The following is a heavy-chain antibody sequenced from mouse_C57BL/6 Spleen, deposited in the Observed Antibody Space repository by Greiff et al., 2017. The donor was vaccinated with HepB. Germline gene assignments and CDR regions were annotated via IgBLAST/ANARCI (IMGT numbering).Heavy chain of an antibody. Sequence: EVKLMESGGGLVKPGGSLKLSCAASGFTFSDYGMHWVRQAPEKGLEWVAYISSGSSTIYYADTVKGRFTLSRDNAKNTLFLQMTSLRSEDTAMYYCARPGDGYTWFAYWGQGTLVTVSA. D-gene: IGHD2-3*01. V-gene: IGHV5-17*01. CDR1: GFTFSDYG. CDR3: ARPGDGYTWFAY. J-gene: IGHJ3*01. CDR2: ISSGSSTI.